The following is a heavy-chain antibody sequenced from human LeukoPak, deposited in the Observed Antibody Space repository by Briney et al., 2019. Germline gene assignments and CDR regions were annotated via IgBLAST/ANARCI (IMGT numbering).Heavy chain of an antibody. CDR2: INPHSGDT. Sequence: GASVKVSCKASGYTFTGYYIHWARQAPGQGLEWVGWINPHSGDTNYAQNFQGRVTMTTDTSTTTAYMELNRLTSADTAVYYCARESAMVRGVTTPFDHWGQGTLVIVSS. D-gene: IGHD3-10*01. CDR1: GYTFTGYY. V-gene: IGHV1-2*02. J-gene: IGHJ4*02. CDR3: ARESAMVRGVTTPFDH.